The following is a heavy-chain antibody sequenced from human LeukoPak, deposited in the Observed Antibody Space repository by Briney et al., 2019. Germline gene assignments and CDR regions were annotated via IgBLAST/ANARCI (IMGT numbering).Heavy chain of an antibody. V-gene: IGHV3-7*01. D-gene: IGHD2-2*02. CDR1: GFTFSSYG. Sequence: GGSLRLSCAASGFTFSSYGIHWVRQAPGKGLEWVANIKQDGSEKYYVDSVKGRFTISRDNAKNSLYLQMNSLRAEDTAVYYCARCCSSTSCYTPSDYWGQGTLVTVSS. CDR3: ARCCSSTSCYTPSDY. J-gene: IGHJ4*02. CDR2: IKQDGSEK.